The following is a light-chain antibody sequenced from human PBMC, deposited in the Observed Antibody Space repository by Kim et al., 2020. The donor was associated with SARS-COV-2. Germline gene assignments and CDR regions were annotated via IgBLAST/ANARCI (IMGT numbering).Light chain of an antibody. Sequence: TLSLSPGERATLACRASQSVSSSYLAWYQQKPGQAPRLLIYGASSRATGIPDRFSGSGSGTDFTLTISRLEPEDFAVYYCQQQGTFGQGTKVDIK. V-gene: IGKV3-20*01. CDR1: QSVSSSY. J-gene: IGKJ1*01. CDR3: QQQGT. CDR2: GAS.